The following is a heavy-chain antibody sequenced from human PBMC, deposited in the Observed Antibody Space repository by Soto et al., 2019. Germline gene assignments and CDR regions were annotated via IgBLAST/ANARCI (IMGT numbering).Heavy chain of an antibody. CDR1: GGSISSYY. V-gene: IGHV4-59*12. CDR3: ARQNYDILTGYYDGVY. CDR2: IYYSGST. D-gene: IGHD3-9*01. J-gene: IGHJ4*02. Sequence: PSETLSLTCTVSGGSISSYYWSWIRQPPGKGLEWIGYIYYSGSTNYNPSLKSRVTISVDTSKNQFSLKLSSVTAADTAVYYCARQNYDILTGYYDGVYWGQGTLVTVSS.